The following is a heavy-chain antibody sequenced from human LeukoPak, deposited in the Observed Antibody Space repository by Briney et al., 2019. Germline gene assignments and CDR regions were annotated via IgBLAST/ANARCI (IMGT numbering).Heavy chain of an antibody. CDR2: IYSGGST. Sequence: GGSLRLSCVASGFTVSSNYMNWVRQAPGKGLEWVSAIYSGGSTYYADSVKGRFTISRDKSKNTLYLQMNSLRAEDTAVYYCARQVDYCSGGSCYLNWFDPWGQGTLVTVSS. CDR3: ARQVDYCSGGSCYLNWFDP. CDR1: GFTVSSNY. J-gene: IGHJ5*02. D-gene: IGHD2-15*01. V-gene: IGHV3-66*04.